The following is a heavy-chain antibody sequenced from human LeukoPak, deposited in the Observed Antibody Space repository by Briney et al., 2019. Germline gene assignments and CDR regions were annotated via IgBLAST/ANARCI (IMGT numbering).Heavy chain of an antibody. V-gene: IGHV1-58*01. D-gene: IGHD5-18*01. CDR2: IVVGSGNT. Sequence: SVKVSCKASGFTFTSSAVQWVRQARGQRLEWIGWIVVGSGNTNYAQKFQEGVTITRDMSTSTAYMELSSLRSEDTAVYYCAAEGTHGYSYDWGQGTLVTVSS. J-gene: IGHJ4*02. CDR1: GFTFTSSA. CDR3: AAEGTHGYSYD.